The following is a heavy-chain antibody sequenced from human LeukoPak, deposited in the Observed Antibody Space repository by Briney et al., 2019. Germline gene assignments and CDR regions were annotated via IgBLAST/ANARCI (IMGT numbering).Heavy chain of an antibody. V-gene: IGHV1-69*13. J-gene: IGHJ6*02. Sequence: SVNVSCKASGGTFSIYAISWVRQAPGQGLEWMGGIIPIFGTANHAQKFQGRVTITADESTSTAYMELSSLRSEDTAVYYCASAWSSSWYGYYYYGMDVWGQGNTVTVSS. CDR3: ASAWSSSWYGYYYYGMDV. D-gene: IGHD6-13*01. CDR1: GGTFSIYA. CDR2: IIPIFGTA.